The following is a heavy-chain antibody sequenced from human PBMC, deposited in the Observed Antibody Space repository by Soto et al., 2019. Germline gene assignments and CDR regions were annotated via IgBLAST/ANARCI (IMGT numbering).Heavy chain of an antibody. CDR3: ARYYDSSGYHKYYFDY. J-gene: IGHJ4*02. D-gene: IGHD3-22*01. CDR2: IYYSGST. V-gene: IGHV4-31*03. CDR1: GGSIISGGYC. Sequence: PSETLSLTCTVSGGSIISGGYCWSWIRKHPGKGLEWIGYIYYSGSTYYNPSLKSRVTISVDTSKNQFSLKLSSVTAADTAVYYCARYYDSSGYHKYYFDYWGQGTLLTVSS.